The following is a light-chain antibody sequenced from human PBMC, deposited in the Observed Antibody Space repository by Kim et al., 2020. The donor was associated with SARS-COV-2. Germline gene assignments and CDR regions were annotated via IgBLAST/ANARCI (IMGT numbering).Light chain of an antibody. CDR1: SLRSYY. CDR3: QSRDSGGRVM. V-gene: IGLV3-19*01. J-gene: IGLJ3*02. CDR2: GRN. Sequence: SSELTQDPVVSVALGQTVRITCQGYSLRSYYATWYQQKPRQAPVLVIYGRNNRPSGIPDRFSGSASGNTASLTISGTQAEDEADFYCQSRDSGGRVMFGGGTKLTVL.